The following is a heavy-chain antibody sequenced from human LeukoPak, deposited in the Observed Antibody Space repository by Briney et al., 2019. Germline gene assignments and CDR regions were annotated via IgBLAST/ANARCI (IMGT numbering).Heavy chain of an antibody. V-gene: IGHV3-21*01. D-gene: IGHD3-22*01. CDR3: ARDGYYDSSGYQIYYFDY. Sequence: PGGSLRLSCAASGFTFSSYSMNWVRQAPGKGLEWVSSISSSSSYIYYADSVKGRFTISRDNAKNSLYLQMNSLRAEDTAVYYCARDGYYDSSGYQIYYFDYWGQGTLVTVSS. J-gene: IGHJ4*02. CDR1: GFTFSSYS. CDR2: ISSSSSYI.